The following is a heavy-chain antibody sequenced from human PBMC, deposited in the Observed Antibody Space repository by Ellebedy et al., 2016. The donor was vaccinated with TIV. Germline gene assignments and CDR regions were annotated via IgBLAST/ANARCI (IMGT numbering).Heavy chain of an antibody. CDR3: AKDRGNSGWFGGFDN. V-gene: IGHV3-23*01. CDR2: FSASGDNT. D-gene: IGHD6-19*01. J-gene: IGHJ4*02. CDR1: GFTFNSYA. Sequence: GGSLRLSCVVSGFTFNSYAMSWVRQAPGKGLEWVSTFSASGDNTYYAGSVQGRFTISADNSKSTLYLQMNSLRAEDTAAYYCAKDRGNSGWFGGFDNWGQGTLVAVSS.